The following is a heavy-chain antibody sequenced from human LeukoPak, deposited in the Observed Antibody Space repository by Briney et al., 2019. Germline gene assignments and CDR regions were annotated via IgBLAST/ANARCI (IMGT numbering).Heavy chain of an antibody. D-gene: IGHD3-3*01. V-gene: IGHV1-2*02. Sequence: ASVKVSCKASGYTFTGCYMHWVRQAPGQGLEWMGWINPNSGGTNYAQKFQGRVTMTRDTSISTAYMELSRLRSDDTAVYYCARDGLRFFGDALNYYGMDVWGQGTTVTVSS. CDR2: INPNSGGT. CDR3: ARDGLRFFGDALNYYGMDV. CDR1: GYTFTGCY. J-gene: IGHJ6*02.